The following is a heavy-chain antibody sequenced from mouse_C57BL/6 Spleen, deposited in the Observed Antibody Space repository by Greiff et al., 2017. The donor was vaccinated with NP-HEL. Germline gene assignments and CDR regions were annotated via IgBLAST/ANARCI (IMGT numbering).Heavy chain of an antibody. CDR3: ARCSSSVYYYAMDY. Sequence: VQLQQSGAELVKPGASVKLSCTASGFNIKDYYMHWVKQRTEQGLEWIGRIDPEDGETKYAPKFPGKATITADTSSNTAYRQLSSLTSEDTAVYYCARCSSSVYYYAMDYWGQGTSVTVSS. CDR1: GFNIKDYY. V-gene: IGHV14-2*01. D-gene: IGHD3-1*01. CDR2: IDPEDGET. J-gene: IGHJ4*01.